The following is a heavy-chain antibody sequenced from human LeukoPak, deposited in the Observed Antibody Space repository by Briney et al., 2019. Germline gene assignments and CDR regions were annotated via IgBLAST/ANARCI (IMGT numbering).Heavy chain of an antibody. D-gene: IGHD4-23*01. Sequence: SETLSLTCTVSGGSISSGGNYWSWIRQHPGKGLEWIGYIYYSWSTKYNPSLKSRVTISLDTSKSQFSLTLTSVTAADTAFYYCARDHEVITLSAGHCFDYWGPGTLVIVSS. CDR2: IYYSWST. J-gene: IGHJ4*02. CDR3: ARDHEVITLSAGHCFDY. CDR1: GGSISSGGNY. V-gene: IGHV4-61*08.